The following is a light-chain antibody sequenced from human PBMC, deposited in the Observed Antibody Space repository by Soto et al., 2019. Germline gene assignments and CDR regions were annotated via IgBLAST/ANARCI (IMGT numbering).Light chain of an antibody. J-gene: IGKJ1*01. CDR1: QIISSW. CDR3: QQYRT. Sequence: DIQMTHSPSTLSASVGDRVTITCRASQIISSWLAWYQQKPGKAPKLLIYDASSLETGVPSRFSGSGSGTEFTLTISSLQPEDFATYYCQQYRTFGQGTKVDIK. V-gene: IGKV1-5*01. CDR2: DAS.